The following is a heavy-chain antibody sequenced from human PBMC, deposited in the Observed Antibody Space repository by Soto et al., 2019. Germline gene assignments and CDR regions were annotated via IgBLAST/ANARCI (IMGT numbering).Heavy chain of an antibody. J-gene: IGHJ6*01. V-gene: IGHV3-7*01. D-gene: IGHD5-12*01. CDR2: IKQDGSEK. Sequence: GGSLRLSCAASGFTFSSYWMSWVRQAPGKGLEWVANIKQDGSEKYYVDSVKGRFTISRDNAKNSLYLQMNSLRAEDTAVYYCARVVWSGYGSWYYYYGMDVGGQGTTVNVSS. CDR3: ARVVWSGYGSWYYYYGMDV. CDR1: GFTFSSYW.